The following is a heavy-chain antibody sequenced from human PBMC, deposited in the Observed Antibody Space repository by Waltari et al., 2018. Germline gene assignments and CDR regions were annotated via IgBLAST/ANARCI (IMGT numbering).Heavy chain of an antibody. D-gene: IGHD3-22*01. V-gene: IGHV4-39*01. Sequence: QLQLQESGPGLVKPSETLSLTCTVSGGSISSSNYYWGWIRQPPGKGLDGIVSSYYSGSTCYNPSLMSRVTISLDTSKSQFYLKLNSVTAADTAVHYCARSGYYDSSGYYWWFDPWGQGTLVTVSS. CDR2: SYYSGST. CDR1: GGSISSSNYY. J-gene: IGHJ5*02. CDR3: ARSGYYDSSGYYWWFDP.